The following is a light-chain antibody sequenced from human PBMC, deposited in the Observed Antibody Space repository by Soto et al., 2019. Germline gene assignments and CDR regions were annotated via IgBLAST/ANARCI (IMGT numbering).Light chain of an antibody. CDR2: GAY. Sequence: EIVLTQSPGTLSLSPGDTATLSCRASQSVSSNNLAWYHQKPGQTPRLLIYGAYSRATGIPDRFSGSGSGTDFTLTISRLEPEDFAVYYCQQYDNSITFGQGTRLEIE. CDR1: QSVSSNN. J-gene: IGKJ5*01. V-gene: IGKV3-20*01. CDR3: QQYDNSIT.